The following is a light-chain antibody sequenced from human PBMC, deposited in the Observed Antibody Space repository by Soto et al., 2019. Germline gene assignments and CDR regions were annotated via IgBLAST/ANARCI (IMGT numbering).Light chain of an antibody. CDR1: TSNIGTNT. CDR2: NNN. CDR3: AVWDDSLNGHI. J-gene: IGLJ2*01. V-gene: IGLV1-44*01. Sequence: QSAVTQPPSASGTPGQRVSISCSGSTSNIGTNTVNWYQHLPGTAPKLLMYNNNQRPSGVPDRFSGSKSGTSASLAISGLQSEDEADYFCAVWDDSLNGHIFGGGTKLTVL.